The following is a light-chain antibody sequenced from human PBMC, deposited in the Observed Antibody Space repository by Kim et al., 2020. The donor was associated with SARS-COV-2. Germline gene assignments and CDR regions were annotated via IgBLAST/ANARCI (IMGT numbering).Light chain of an antibody. CDR2: TNN. V-gene: IGLV1-40*01. Sequence: PGQRVTISCTGSNSNIGAGSDVHWYQQFPGTAPKLLIYTNNNRPSGVPDRFSASKSGTSASLAITGLQAEDEADYYCQSYDNSLTVFGGGTQLTVL. CDR3: QSYDNSLTV. J-gene: IGLJ3*02. CDR1: NSNIGAGSD.